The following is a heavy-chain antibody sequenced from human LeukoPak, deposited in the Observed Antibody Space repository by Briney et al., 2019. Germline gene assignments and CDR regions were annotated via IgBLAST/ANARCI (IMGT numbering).Heavy chain of an antibody. CDR2: ISSDGSNT. V-gene: IGHV3-30*17. D-gene: IGHD5-18*01. J-gene: IGHJ4*02. CDR1: GFTFSSYT. CDR3: VREGQLWSDLDS. Sequence: GGSLSLSCVGSGFTFSSYTVHWVRQPPGRGPQWVAVISSDGSNTYYADAVRDRFAISRDNSKDTVFLQMNRLRVEDTGVYFCVREGQLWSDLDSWGQGTLVIASS.